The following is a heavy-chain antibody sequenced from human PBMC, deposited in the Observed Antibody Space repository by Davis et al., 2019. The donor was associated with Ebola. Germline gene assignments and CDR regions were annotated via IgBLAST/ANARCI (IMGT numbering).Heavy chain of an antibody. CDR1: GGTFSSYA. D-gene: IGHD5-18*01. CDR2: IIPIFGTA. J-gene: IGHJ6*04. CDR3: ARTAVDTAMVIPIVSPPYYGMDV. V-gene: IGHV1-69*13. Sequence: SVKVSCKASGGTFSSYAISWVRQAPGQGLEWMGGIIPIFGTANYAQKFQGRVTITADESTSTAYMELSSLRSEDTAVYYCARTAVDTAMVIPIVSPPYYGMDVWGKGTTVTVSS.